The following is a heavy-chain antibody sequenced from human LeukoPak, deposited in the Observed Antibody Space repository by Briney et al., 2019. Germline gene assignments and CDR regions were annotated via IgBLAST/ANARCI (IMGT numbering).Heavy chain of an antibody. CDR1: GFTFSSYG. Sequence: GGSLRLSCAASGFTFSSYGMHWVRQAPGKGLEWVAVISYDGSNKYYADSVKGRFTTSRDNSKNTLYLQMNSLRAEDTAVYYCAKDGGCSGGSCYTLLWAFDIWGQGTMVTVSS. CDR2: ISYDGSNK. J-gene: IGHJ3*02. CDR3: AKDGGCSGGSCYTLLWAFDI. D-gene: IGHD2-15*01. V-gene: IGHV3-30*18.